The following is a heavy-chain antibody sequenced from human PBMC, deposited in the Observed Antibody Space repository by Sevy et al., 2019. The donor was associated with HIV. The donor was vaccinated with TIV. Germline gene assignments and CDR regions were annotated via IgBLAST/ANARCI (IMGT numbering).Heavy chain of an antibody. V-gene: IGHV3-20*04. CDR3: AGRGYSGPRRYYYLDV. CDR1: GFTFDDYG. CDR2: INWNGGST. D-gene: IGHD5-12*01. Sequence: GGSLRLSCAASGFTFDDYGMSWVRHAPGKGLEWVSGINWNGGSTGYADSVKGRFTISRDNAKNSLYLQMNSLRAEDTALYYCAGRGYSGPRRYYYLDVWGKGTTVTVSS. J-gene: IGHJ6*03.